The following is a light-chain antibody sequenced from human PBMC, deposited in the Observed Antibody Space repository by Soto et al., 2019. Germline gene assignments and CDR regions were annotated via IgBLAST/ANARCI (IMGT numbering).Light chain of an antibody. V-gene: IGKV3-20*01. CDR1: QSVSSSY. CDR2: GAS. J-gene: IGKJ5*01. CDR3: QQYGSSLI. Sequence: EIVLAQSPGPLSLSPGGRATLSCRASQSVSSSYLAWYQQKPGQAPRLLIYGASSRATGIPDRFSGSGSGTDFTLTISRLEPEDFAVYYCQQYGSSLIFGQGTRLEIK.